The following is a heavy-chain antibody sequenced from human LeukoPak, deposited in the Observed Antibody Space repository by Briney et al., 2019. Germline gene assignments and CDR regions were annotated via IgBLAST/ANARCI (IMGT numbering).Heavy chain of an antibody. J-gene: IGHJ4*02. CDR2: ISYSGST. V-gene: IGHV4-59*01. Sequence: ASETLSLTCTVSGGSIRRDYWSWIRQPPGKGLEWVGYISYSGSTSYNPSLESRVTISVDTSKNQFSLKLSSVTAADTAVYYCATYPVSVLRNYFDYWGQGTLVTVSS. CDR1: GGSIRRDY. D-gene: IGHD2-2*02. CDR3: ATYPVSVLRNYFDY.